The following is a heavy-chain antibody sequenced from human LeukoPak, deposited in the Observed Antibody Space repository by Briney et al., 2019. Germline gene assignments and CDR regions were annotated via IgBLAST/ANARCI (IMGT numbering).Heavy chain of an antibody. CDR2: ISYDGSNK. J-gene: IGHJ6*02. CDR3: AKGYCSGGSCYGLGYYYYYGMDV. CDR1: GFTFSSYG. D-gene: IGHD2-15*01. V-gene: IGHV3-30*18. Sequence: PGGSLRLSCAASGFTFSSYGMHWVRQAPGKGLEGVAVISYDGSNKYYADSVKGRFTIYRDNSKNTLYLQMNSLRAEDTAVYYCAKGYCSGGSCYGLGYYYYYGMDVWGQGTTVTVSS.